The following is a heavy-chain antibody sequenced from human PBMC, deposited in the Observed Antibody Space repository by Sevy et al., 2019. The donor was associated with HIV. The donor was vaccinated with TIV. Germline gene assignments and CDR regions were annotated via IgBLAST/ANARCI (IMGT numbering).Heavy chain of an antibody. J-gene: IGHJ4*02. Sequence: GGSLRLSCAASGFTVSSTYMSWVRQAPGKGLEWVSVLYNGGSTYYADSVKGRFTISRDNSKNTLYLQMNSLRAEDTAVYFCARSPGFLFDFWGQGTLVTVSS. CDR1: GFTVSSTY. CDR2: LYNGGST. D-gene: IGHD3-10*01. V-gene: IGHV3-53*01. CDR3: ARSPGFLFDF.